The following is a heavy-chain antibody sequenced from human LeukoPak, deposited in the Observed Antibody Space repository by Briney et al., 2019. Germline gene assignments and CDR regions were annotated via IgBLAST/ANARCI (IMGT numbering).Heavy chain of an antibody. Sequence: GGSLRLSCSASGFTFSDYGMNWVRQAPGKGLEWVSSITGLSTHIYYGDSVKGRFSISRDNAKNSVYLQMNSLGVEDTAIYYCGRAFPPLRTSSAGDLWGQGILVTVSS. CDR2: ITGLSTHI. CDR1: GFTFSDYG. V-gene: IGHV3-21*01. J-gene: IGHJ4*02. CDR3: GRAFPPLRTSSAGDL. D-gene: IGHD3-16*01.